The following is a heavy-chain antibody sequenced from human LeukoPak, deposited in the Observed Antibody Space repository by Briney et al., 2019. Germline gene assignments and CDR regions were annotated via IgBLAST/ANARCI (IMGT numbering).Heavy chain of an antibody. CDR3: AKEPPGGFDY. CDR2: VSSGGNS. D-gene: IGHD3-16*01. V-gene: IGHV3-23*01. J-gene: IGHJ4*02. Sequence: GGSLRLSCTASGFTFSSYGMSWVRQAPGKGLDWVSAVSSGGNSNYADSVTGRFTISRDNSKNTLYLQMNSLRVEDTAVYYCAKEPPGGFDYWGQGTLVTVSS. CDR1: GFTFSSYG.